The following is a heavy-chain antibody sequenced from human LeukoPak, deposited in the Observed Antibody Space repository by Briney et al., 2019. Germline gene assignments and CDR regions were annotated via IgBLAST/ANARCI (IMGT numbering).Heavy chain of an antibody. Sequence: SETLSLTCTVSGGSISSSLYYGAWIRQPPGKGLEWIGEVHLDGRTNYNPSLKSRLIMSVDLPENHISLKLTSVTAADTAVYYCAREGGFYRPLDYSGQGTLVTVSS. CDR2: VHLDGRT. V-gene: IGHV4-39*07. D-gene: IGHD3-3*01. J-gene: IGHJ4*02. CDR3: AREGGFYRPLDY. CDR1: GGSISSSLYY.